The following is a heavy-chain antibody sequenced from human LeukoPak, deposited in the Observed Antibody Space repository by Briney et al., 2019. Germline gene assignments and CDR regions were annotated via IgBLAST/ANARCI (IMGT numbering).Heavy chain of an antibody. D-gene: IGHD3-10*01. Sequence: SETLSLTCVVYRGSFSGYYWSWIRPPPGRGLEWIGEINHSVSTNYNPPLKSRATISVDTSKNQFSLKLSSVTAADTDVYYCARNMVRGVISYRWFDPWGQGTLVTVSS. V-gene: IGHV4-34*01. CDR1: RGSFSGYY. CDR3: ARNMVRGVISYRWFDP. J-gene: IGHJ5*02. CDR2: INHSVST.